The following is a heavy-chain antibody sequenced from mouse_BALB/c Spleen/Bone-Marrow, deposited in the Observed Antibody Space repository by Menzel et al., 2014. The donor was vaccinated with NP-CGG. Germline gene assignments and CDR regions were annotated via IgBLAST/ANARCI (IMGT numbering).Heavy chain of an antibody. Sequence: VQLQQSGPELEKPGASVKISCKASGYSFTGYNMNWVKQSNGKSLEWIGNIDPSYGATRYNQKFKGKATLTVDKSSGTAYMQLKSPTSEDSAVYYCARMDYYGHWGQGTLVTVSA. CDR2: IDPSYGAT. CDR1: GYSFTGYN. CDR3: ARMDYYGH. V-gene: IGHV1-39*01. J-gene: IGHJ3*01. D-gene: IGHD1-2*01.